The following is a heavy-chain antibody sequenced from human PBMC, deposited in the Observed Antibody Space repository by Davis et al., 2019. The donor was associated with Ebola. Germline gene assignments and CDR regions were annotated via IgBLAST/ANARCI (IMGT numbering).Heavy chain of an antibody. J-gene: IGHJ4*02. CDR3: TRRRDSDFWDGSDY. CDR2: IRSKAYGGTT. CDR1: GFTFGDYA. Sequence: GESLKISCTASGFTFGDYAMSWVRQAPGKGLEWVGFIRSKAYGGTTEYAASVKGRFTISRDDSKSIAYLQMNSLKTEDTAVYYCTRRRDSDFWDGSDYWGQGTLVTVSS. D-gene: IGHD3-3*01. V-gene: IGHV3-49*04.